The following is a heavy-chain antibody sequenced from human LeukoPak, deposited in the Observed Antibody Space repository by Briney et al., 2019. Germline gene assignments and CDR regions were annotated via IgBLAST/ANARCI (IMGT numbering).Heavy chain of an antibody. CDR3: TTVGGDPYYCYYYYMDV. Sequence: GGSLRLSCTVSGFTVSSNSMSWVRQAPGKGLEWVSAISGSGSYTDYADSVKGRFTISKDNSKNTLYMRMNSLKTEDTAVYYCTTVGGDPYYCYYYYMDVWGKGTTVTVSS. D-gene: IGHD4-17*01. CDR1: GFTVSSNS. V-gene: IGHV3-23*01. CDR2: ISGSGSYT. J-gene: IGHJ6*03.